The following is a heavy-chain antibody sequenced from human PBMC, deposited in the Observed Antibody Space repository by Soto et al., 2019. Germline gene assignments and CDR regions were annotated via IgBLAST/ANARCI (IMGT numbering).Heavy chain of an antibody. CDR3: AKGSYGDYDPDY. D-gene: IGHD4-17*01. CDR1: GVTFSGSA. CDR2: ISGSGTNT. J-gene: IGHJ4*02. Sequence: PGGSLRLSCAASGVTFSGSAMHWVRQAPGKGLEWVSTISGSGTNTYYADSVKGRFTISRDNSKTTLYLQMNSLRAEDTAVYYCAKGSYGDYDPDYWGQGTLVTVSS. V-gene: IGHV3-23*01.